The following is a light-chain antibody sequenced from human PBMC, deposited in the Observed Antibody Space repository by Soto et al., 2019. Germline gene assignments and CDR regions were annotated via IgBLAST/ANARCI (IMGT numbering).Light chain of an antibody. J-gene: IGKJ2*02. CDR1: QSISTY. CDR2: AAY. Sequence: DIQMTQPPSSLSASVGDRVTITCRASQSISTYLNWYQQKVGKAPKLLIYAAYSLQRRVPSRFSGRGSGKDFTLTISSLTPEDFATYYCQQSYSTPRTFGQGTKLEIK. CDR3: QQSYSTPRT. V-gene: IGKV1-39*01.